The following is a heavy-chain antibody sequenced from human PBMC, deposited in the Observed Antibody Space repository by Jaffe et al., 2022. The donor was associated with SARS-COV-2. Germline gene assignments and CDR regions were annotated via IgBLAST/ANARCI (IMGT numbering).Heavy chain of an antibody. CDR2: IGTAGDT. V-gene: IGHV3-13*01. J-gene: IGHJ6*02. CDR1: GFTFSSYD. CDR3: ARWGKWPYGMDV. D-gene: IGHD3-16*01. Sequence: EVQLVESGGGLVQPGGSLRLSCAASGFTFSSYDMHWVRQATGKGLEWVSAIGTAGDTYYPGSVKGRFTISRENAKNSLYLQMNSLRAGDTAVYYCARWGKWPYGMDVWGQGTTVTVSS.